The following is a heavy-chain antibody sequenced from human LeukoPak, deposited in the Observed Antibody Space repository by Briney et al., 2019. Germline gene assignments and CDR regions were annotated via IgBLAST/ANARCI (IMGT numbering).Heavy chain of an antibody. CDR1: GVSISNHY. Sequence: SETLSLTCTASGVSISNHYSSWIRQPPGKGLEWIGYIYYTGNTNYNPSLKSRVTISEDTSKNQVSLELSSVTAADTAVYYCVRHSRVVAFDYWGQGNLVTVSS. V-gene: IGHV4-59*08. CDR2: IYYTGNT. D-gene: IGHD2-15*01. J-gene: IGHJ4*02. CDR3: VRHSRVVAFDY.